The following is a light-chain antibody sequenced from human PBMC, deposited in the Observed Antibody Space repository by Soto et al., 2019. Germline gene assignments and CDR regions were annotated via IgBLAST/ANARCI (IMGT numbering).Light chain of an antibody. J-gene: IGLJ1*01. CDR3: AAWDDSLNGSGV. Sequence: QSVLTQPPPASGTPGQRVTISCSGSSSNIGSNTVNWYQQLPGTAPKLLIYSNNQRPSGVPDRFSGSKSGTSASLAISGLQSEDEADYYCAAWDDSLNGSGVFGTGTKVTVL. V-gene: IGLV1-44*01. CDR2: SNN. CDR1: SSNIGSNT.